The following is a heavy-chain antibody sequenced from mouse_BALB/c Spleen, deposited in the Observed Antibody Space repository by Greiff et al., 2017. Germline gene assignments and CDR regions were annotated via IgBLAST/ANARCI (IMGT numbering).Heavy chain of an antibody. CDR2: IDPANGNT. Sequence: EVQLQQSGAELVKPGASVKLSCTASGFNIKDTYMHWVKQRPEQGLEWIGRIDPANGNTKYDPKFQGKATITADTSSNTAYLQLSSLTSEDTAVYYCASLRYYYAMDYWGQGTSVTVSS. J-gene: IGHJ4*01. V-gene: IGHV14-3*02. CDR1: GFNIKDTY. D-gene: IGHD1-1*01. CDR3: ASLRYYYAMDY.